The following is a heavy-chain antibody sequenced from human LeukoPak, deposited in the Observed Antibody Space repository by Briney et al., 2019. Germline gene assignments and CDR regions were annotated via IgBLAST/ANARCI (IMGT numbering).Heavy chain of an antibody. Sequence: SETLSLTCTVSGGSISSYYWSWIRQPPGKGLEWIGYIYYSGSTNYNPSLKSRVTISVDTSKNQFSLKLSSVTAADTAVYYCARVRYYDSSGYYYVAFDIWGQGTMVTVSS. CDR2: IYYSGST. CDR3: ARVRYYDSSGYYYVAFDI. D-gene: IGHD3-22*01. J-gene: IGHJ3*02. CDR1: GGSISSYY. V-gene: IGHV4-59*08.